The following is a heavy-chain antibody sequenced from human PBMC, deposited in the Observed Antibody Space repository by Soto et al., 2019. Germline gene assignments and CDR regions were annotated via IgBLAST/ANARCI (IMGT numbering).Heavy chain of an antibody. CDR2: IYPGDSDT. V-gene: IGHV5-51*01. D-gene: IGHD6-13*01. CDR1: GSTLTSYW. J-gene: IGHJ6*02. Sequence: PGESLKISCKGSGSTLTSYWIGWVRQMPGKGLEWMGIIYPGDSDTRYSPSFQGQVTISADKSISTAYLQWSSLKASDTAMYYCARHMAPVAAASWLYYYYGMDVWGQGTTVTVSS. CDR3: ARHMAPVAAASWLYYYYGMDV.